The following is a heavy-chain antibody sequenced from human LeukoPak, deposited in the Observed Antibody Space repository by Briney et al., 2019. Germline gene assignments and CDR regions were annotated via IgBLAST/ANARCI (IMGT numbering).Heavy chain of an antibody. Sequence: GGSLRLSCAASGFPFSNYWMSWVRQAPGKGLQWVANIKQDGSEIYYVDPVRGRFTISRDNANNSVYLQTNSLRVDDMALYYCARERGPGFDPWGQGTLVTVSS. J-gene: IGHJ5*02. CDR2: IKQDGSEI. CDR3: ARERGPGFDP. V-gene: IGHV3-7*04. D-gene: IGHD3-16*01. CDR1: GFPFSNYW.